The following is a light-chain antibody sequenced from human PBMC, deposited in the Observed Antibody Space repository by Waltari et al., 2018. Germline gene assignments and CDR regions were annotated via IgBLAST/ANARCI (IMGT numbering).Light chain of an antibody. Sequence: DTQMTQSPSSVSASVGDRVTITCRASQAIGSWLAWYQQKPGKAPRFLIYSASKLQRGVPSRFSGNGSGTDFTLTISSLQPEDFATYYCQQSDRFPLTFGGGTKVEIK. CDR2: SAS. V-gene: IGKV1-12*01. CDR3: QQSDRFPLT. CDR1: QAIGSW. J-gene: IGKJ4*01.